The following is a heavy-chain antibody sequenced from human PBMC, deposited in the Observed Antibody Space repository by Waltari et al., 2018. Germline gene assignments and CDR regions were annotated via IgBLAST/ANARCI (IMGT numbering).Heavy chain of an antibody. CDR1: GLTFSNFR. V-gene: IGHV3-21*01. CDR2: IGTTTSHI. J-gene: IGHJ4*02. Sequence: EVKLLESGGGLVKPGGSLSLSCDASGLTFSNFRINWGRQAQGKGLEWVSLIGTTTSHIFYADSVRGRFTISRDNANKSLFLQMNSLRVEDTAVYYCVREEYDPRDYWGQGTLVTVSS. CDR3: VREEYDPRDY. D-gene: IGHD3-3*01.